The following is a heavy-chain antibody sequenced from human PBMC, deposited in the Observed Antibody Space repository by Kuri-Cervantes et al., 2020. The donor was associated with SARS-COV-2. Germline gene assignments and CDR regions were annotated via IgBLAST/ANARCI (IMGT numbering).Heavy chain of an antibody. CDR3: ARDHYDFWITHYFDY. CDR2: ISSSSSYI. D-gene: IGHD3-3*01. CDR1: GFTFSSYS. J-gene: IGHJ4*02. Sequence: GESLKISCAASGFTFSSYSMNWVRQAPGKGLEWVSSISSSSSYIYYADSVKGRFTISRDNAKNSLYLQMNSLRAEDTAVFYCARDHYDFWITHYFDYWGQGTLVTVSS. V-gene: IGHV3-21*01.